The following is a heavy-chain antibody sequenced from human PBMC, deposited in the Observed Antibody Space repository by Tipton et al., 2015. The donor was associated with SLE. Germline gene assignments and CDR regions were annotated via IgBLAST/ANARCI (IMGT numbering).Heavy chain of an antibody. Sequence: LRLSCAVYGGSFSGYYWSWIRQPPGKGLEWIGYNYYSGSTNYNPSLKSRVTISVDTSKNQFSLKLSSVTAADTAVYYCARRGGDAFDIWGQGTMVTVSS. D-gene: IGHD6-25*01. CDR1: GGSFSGYY. V-gene: IGHV4-59*01. CDR3: ARRGGDAFDI. J-gene: IGHJ3*02. CDR2: NYYSGST.